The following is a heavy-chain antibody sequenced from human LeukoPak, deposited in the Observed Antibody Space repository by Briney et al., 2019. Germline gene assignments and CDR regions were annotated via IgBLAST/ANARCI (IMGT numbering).Heavy chain of an antibody. CDR1: GFTFSSYS. D-gene: IGHD3-10*01. CDR3: ARDLRYYYGSGNVLYNWFDP. Sequence: GGSLRLSCAASGFTFSSYSMNWVRQAPGKGLEWVSCISSSSSYIYYADSLKGRFTISKDNAKNSLYLQMNSLRADDTAVYYCARDLRYYYGSGNVLYNWFDPWGQGTLVTVSS. CDR2: ISSSSSYI. V-gene: IGHV3-21*01. J-gene: IGHJ5*02.